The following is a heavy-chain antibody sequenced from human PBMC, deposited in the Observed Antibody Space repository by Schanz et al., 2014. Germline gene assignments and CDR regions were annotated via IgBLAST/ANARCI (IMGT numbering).Heavy chain of an antibody. CDR2: IKKSGSEK. Sequence: EVQLVQSGGGLVQPGGSLRLSCAASGFTFSGFWMTWVRQAPGKGLEWVANIKKSGSEKYYVDSVKGRFTMSRDNAKNSVFLQMNILRAEDKAVYFYAWIRSSVFDYWAQGTLVTVSS. J-gene: IGHJ4*02. CDR3: AWIRSSVFDY. D-gene: IGHD6-25*01. V-gene: IGHV3-7*03. CDR1: GFTFSGFW.